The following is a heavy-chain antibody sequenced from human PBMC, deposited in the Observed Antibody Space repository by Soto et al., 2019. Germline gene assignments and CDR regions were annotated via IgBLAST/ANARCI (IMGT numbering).Heavy chain of an antibody. CDR3: AKDRVPNESSSYYSIVIES. Sequence: EVQLLESGGGLVQPGGSLRLSCAASGFTFSSYAMSWVRQVPGKGLEWVSAISSGAGTYYVDSVKGRFTISRDNSKNTLYLQMNSLRAEDTAVYTCAKDRVPNESSSYYSIVIESWGQGTLVTVSS. CDR2: ISSGAGT. D-gene: IGHD3-22*01. J-gene: IGHJ4*02. CDR1: GFTFSSYA. V-gene: IGHV3-23*01.